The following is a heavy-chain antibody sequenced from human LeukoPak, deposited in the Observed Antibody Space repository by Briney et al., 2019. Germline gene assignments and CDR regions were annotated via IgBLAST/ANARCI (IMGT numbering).Heavy chain of an antibody. CDR3: AREGHYYDSSGYYSGFDY. CDR2: IIPIFGTA. CDR1: GGTFSSYA. D-gene: IGHD3-22*01. Sequence: ASVKVSCKASGGTFSSYAISWVRQAPGQGLEWMGGIIPIFGTANYAQKFQGRVTITADESTSTAYMELSGLRSEDTAVYYCAREGHYYDSSGYYSGFDYWGQGTLVTVSS. V-gene: IGHV1-69*13. J-gene: IGHJ4*02.